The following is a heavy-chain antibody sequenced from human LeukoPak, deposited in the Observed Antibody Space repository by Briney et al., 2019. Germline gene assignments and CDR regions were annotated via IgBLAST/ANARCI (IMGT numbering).Heavy chain of an antibody. V-gene: IGHV3-33*01. CDR2: IWYDGSNK. D-gene: IGHD1-14*01. J-gene: IGHJ4*02. Sequence: GGSLRLSCAASGFTFSSYGMHWVRQAPGKGLEWVAVIWYDGSNKYYADSVRGRFTISRDNSKNTLYLQMNSLRAEDTAVYYCARDRQEPYSPYDYRGQGALVTVSS. CDR1: GFTFSSYG. CDR3: ARDRQEPYSPYDY.